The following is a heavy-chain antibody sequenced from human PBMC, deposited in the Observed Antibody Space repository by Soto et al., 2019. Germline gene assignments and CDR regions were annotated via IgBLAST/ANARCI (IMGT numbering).Heavy chain of an antibody. J-gene: IGHJ5*02. CDR2: ISAYNGNT. D-gene: IGHD6-13*01. V-gene: IGHV1-18*01. CDR3: ARAPGQQLVYNWFDP. Sequence: ASVKVSCKASGYTFTSYGISWVRQAPGQGLEWMGWISAYNGNTNYAQKLQGRVTMTTDTSTSTAYMELRSLRSDDTAVYYCARAPGQQLVYNWFDPWGQGTLVTVSS. CDR1: GYTFTSYG.